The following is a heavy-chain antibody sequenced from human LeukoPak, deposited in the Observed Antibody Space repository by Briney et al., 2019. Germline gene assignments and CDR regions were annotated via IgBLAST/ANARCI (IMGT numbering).Heavy chain of an antibody. V-gene: IGHV3-48*03. CDR2: IGSSDSTT. Sequence: QPGGSLRLSCAASGFTFRSYEMNWVRQAPGKGLEWVSYIGSSDSTTHYADSVKGRFTISSDNAKNSLYLQMNSLRVEDMGVYYCARETRGHYYDSSGPDHWGQGTLVTVSS. D-gene: IGHD3-22*01. CDR1: GFTFRSYE. CDR3: ARETRGHYYDSSGPDH. J-gene: IGHJ5*02.